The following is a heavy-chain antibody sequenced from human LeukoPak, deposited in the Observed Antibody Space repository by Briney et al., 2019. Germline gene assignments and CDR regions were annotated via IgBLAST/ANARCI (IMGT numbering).Heavy chain of an antibody. CDR3: ARQAPMIAAAGNNFDY. D-gene: IGHD6-13*01. Sequence: ASVKVSCKASGYTFTSYYMHWVRQAPGQGLEWMGIINPSGGSTSYAQKFQGRVTMTRDMSTSTVYMELSSLRSEDTAVYYCARQAPMIAAAGNNFDYWGQGTLVTVSS. CDR2: INPSGGST. J-gene: IGHJ4*02. CDR1: GYTFTSYY. V-gene: IGHV1-46*01.